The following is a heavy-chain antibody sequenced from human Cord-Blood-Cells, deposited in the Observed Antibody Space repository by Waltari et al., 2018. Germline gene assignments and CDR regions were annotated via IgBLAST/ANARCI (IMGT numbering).Heavy chain of an antibody. CDR2: INANSGGT. J-gene: IGHJ3*02. Sequence: QVQLVQSGAEVKKPGASVKVSCKASGYTFTGYYMHWVRQAPGQGLEWMGWINANSGGTNDAQKFQGRVTSTRETSISTAYMELSRLRSDDTAVYYCARGLYYDILTGSADAFDIWGQGTMVTVSS. D-gene: IGHD3-9*01. V-gene: IGHV1-2*01. CDR3: ARGLYYDILTGSADAFDI. CDR1: GYTFTGYY.